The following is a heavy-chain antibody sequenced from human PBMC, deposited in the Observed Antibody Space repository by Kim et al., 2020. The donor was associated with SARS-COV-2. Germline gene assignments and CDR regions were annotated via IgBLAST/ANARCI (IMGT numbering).Heavy chain of an antibody. V-gene: IGHV3-23*01. Sequence: GGSLRLSCSASGFTFDDYAMGWVRQAPGRGLEWVSAITAGGGGPQYADSVMGRFTISRDNAKSTLFLQMHSLRAEDTARYYCVQNWSVFAFYGQGTLVSV. D-gene: IGHD1-1*01. CDR1: GFTFDDYA. CDR3: VQNWSVFAF. CDR2: ITAGGGGP. J-gene: IGHJ4*02.